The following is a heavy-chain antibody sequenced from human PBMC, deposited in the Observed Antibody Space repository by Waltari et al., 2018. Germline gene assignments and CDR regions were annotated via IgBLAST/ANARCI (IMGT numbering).Heavy chain of an antibody. Sequence: QVQLVQSGAEVKTPGASVKVSCKASGYTFTSYYMHWVRQAPGQGLEWMGIITPSGGSTSYAQKCQGRVTMTRDTSTSTVYMELSSLRSEDTAVYYCARGQFAGVSSNYVPGYWGQGTLVTVSS. CDR2: ITPSGGST. J-gene: IGHJ4*02. CDR3: ARGQFAGVSSNYVPGY. V-gene: IGHV1-46*01. D-gene: IGHD4-4*01. CDR1: GYTFTSYY.